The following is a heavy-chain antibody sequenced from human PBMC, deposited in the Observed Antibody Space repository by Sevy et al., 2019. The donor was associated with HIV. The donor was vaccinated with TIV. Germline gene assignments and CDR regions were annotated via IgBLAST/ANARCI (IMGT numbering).Heavy chain of an antibody. Sequence: GGYLRLSCAASGFTFSSYVMSWVRQAPGKGLQCVSAVSASGISTYYTDSVKGRFTISRDNSKNRLHMQMNSLRAEDTAVYYCAKVRSTMIPATGNFDYWGQGTLVTVSS. CDR1: GFTFSSYV. V-gene: IGHV3-23*01. J-gene: IGHJ4*02. CDR2: VSASGIST. CDR3: AKVRSTMIPATGNFDY. D-gene: IGHD1-1*01.